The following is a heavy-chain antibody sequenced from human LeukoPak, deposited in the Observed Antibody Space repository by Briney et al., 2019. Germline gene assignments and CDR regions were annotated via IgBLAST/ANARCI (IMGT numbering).Heavy chain of an antibody. D-gene: IGHD6-13*01. CDR1: GYTFTGYY. CDR2: INPNSGGT. J-gene: IGHJ4*02. CDR3: ASLPLGIAAAGTDY. Sequence: GASVKVSCKASGYTFTGYYMHWVRQAPGQGLEWMGWINPNSGGTNYAQKFQGRVTMTRDTSISTAYMELSRLRSDDTAVYYCASLPLGIAAAGTDYWGQGTLVTVSS. V-gene: IGHV1-2*02.